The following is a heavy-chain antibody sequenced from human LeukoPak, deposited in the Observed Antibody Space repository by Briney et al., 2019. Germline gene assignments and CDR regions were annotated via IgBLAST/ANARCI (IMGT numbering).Heavy chain of an antibody. V-gene: IGHV1-2*06. Sequence: GASVKVSCKASGGTFSSYAISWVRQAPGQGLEWIGRINPNSGGTNYAQKFQGRVTMTRDTSISTAYMELSRLRSDDTAVYYCARGNWNGMSSTFDYWGQGTLVTVSS. CDR3: ARGNWNGMSSTFDY. J-gene: IGHJ4*02. CDR1: GGTFSSYA. CDR2: INPNSGGT. D-gene: IGHD1-20*01.